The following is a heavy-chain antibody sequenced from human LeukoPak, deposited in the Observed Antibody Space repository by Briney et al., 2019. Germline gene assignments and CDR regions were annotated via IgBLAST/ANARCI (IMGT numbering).Heavy chain of an antibody. J-gene: IGHJ4*02. D-gene: IGHD3-22*01. V-gene: IGHV3-23*01. Sequence: PGGSLRLSCEASGFTFINYAMNWVRQAPEKGLEWVSTVSGPGTTTYYADSVKGRFTVSRDNSKNTVFLQMDSPRAEDTAVYYCATRRSGNYFATFDYWGQGILVTVSS. CDR3: ATRRSGNYFATFDY. CDR2: VSGPGTTT. CDR1: GFTFINYA.